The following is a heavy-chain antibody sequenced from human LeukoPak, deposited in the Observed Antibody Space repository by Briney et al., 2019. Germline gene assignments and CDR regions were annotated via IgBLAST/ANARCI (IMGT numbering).Heavy chain of an antibody. CDR1: GYTFTSYG. Sequence: GASVKVSCKASGYTFTSYGISWVRQAPGQGLEWMGWISAYNGNTNYAQKLQGRVTMTTDTSTSTAYMELRSLRSDDTAVYYCARQSINWNYAVFDYWGQGTLVAVSS. J-gene: IGHJ4*02. D-gene: IGHD1-7*01. CDR2: ISAYNGNT. V-gene: IGHV1-18*01. CDR3: ARQSINWNYAVFDY.